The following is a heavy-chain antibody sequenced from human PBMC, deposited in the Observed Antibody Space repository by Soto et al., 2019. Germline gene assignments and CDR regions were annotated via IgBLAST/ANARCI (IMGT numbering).Heavy chain of an antibody. J-gene: IGHJ4*02. CDR1: GGSISSSSYY. V-gene: IGHV4-39*01. CDR2: IYYSGST. Sequence: SETLSLTCTVSGGSISSSSYYWGWIRQPPGKGLEWIGSIYYSGSTYYNPSLKSRVTISVDTSKNQFSLKLSSVTAADTAVYYCARLLNWNLIIDYWGQGTLVTVSS. D-gene: IGHD1-1*01. CDR3: ARLLNWNLIIDY.